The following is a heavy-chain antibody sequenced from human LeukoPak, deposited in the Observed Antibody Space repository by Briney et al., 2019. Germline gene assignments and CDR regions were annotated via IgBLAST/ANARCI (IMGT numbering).Heavy chain of an antibody. J-gene: IGHJ4*02. CDR3: ARESPGIVATMNRYENDY. D-gene: IGHD5-12*01. CDR2: IYYSGST. V-gene: IGHV4-39*07. CDR1: GGSISSSSYY. Sequence: PSETLSLTCTVSGGSISSSSYYWGWIRQPPGKGLEWIGSIYYSGSTYYNPSLKSRVTISVDTSKNQFSLKLSSVTAADTAVYYCARESPGIVATMNRYENDYWGQGTLVTVSS.